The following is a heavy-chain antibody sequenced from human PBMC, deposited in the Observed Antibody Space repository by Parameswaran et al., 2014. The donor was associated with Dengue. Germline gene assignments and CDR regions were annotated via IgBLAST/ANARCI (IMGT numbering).Heavy chain of an antibody. J-gene: IGHJ6*02. CDR3: ARDTQPLWSGDYYYGMDV. Sequence: WVRQAPGQGLEWMGIINPSGGSTSYAQKFQGRVTMTRDTSTSTAYMELSSLRSEDTAVYYCARDTQPLWSGDYYYGMDVWGQGTMVTVSS. CDR2: INPSGGST. V-gene: IGHV1-46*01. D-gene: IGHD2-15*01.